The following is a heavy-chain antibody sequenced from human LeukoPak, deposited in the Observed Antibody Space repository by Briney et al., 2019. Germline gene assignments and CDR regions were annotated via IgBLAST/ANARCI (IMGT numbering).Heavy chain of an antibody. D-gene: IGHD1-26*01. V-gene: IGHV1-2*02. CDR3: ATGSQISLGATTFDY. CDR2: INPNSGGT. CDR1: GYTFTGYY. Sequence: EASVKVSCKASGYTFTGYYMHWVRQAPGQGLEWMGWINPNSGGTNYAQKFQGRVTMTRDTSISTAYMELSSLRSDDTAVYYCATGSQISLGATTFDYWGQGTLVTVSS. J-gene: IGHJ4*02.